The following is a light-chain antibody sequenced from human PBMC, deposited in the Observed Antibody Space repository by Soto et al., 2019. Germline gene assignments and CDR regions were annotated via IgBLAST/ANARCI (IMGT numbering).Light chain of an antibody. Sequence: DIEMTQAPSTLSASVGDRVTITCRASQSISVWLAWYQQKAGKAPNILIYKASRLESGVPSMFSGSGAGTEFTRTISGLQPDDFATDYCQQYETFPGTFGPGTKVDI. V-gene: IGKV1-5*03. CDR2: KAS. CDR3: QQYETFPGT. J-gene: IGKJ1*01. CDR1: QSISVW.